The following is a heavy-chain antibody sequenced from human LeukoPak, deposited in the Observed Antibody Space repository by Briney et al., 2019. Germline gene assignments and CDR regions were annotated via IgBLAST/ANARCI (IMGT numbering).Heavy chain of an antibody. CDR2: INPNSGGT. J-gene: IGHJ4*02. CDR3: ARLAMSGIGSDDF. CDR1: GYTFTGYY. Sequence: WASVKVSCKASGYTFTGYYMHWVRQAPGQGLEWMGWINPNSGGTNYAQKFQGRVTMTRDTSISTAYMELSSLKSDDTAVYYCARLAMSGIGSDDFWGQGTLVTVSS. V-gene: IGHV1-2*02. D-gene: IGHD6-19*01.